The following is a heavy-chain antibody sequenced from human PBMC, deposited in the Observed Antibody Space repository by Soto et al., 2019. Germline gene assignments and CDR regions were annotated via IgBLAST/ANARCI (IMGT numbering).Heavy chain of an antibody. CDR1: GGTFSSYA. CDR2: IIPIFGTA. Sequence: SVKVSCKASGGTFSSYAISWVRQAPGQGLEWMGGIIPIFGTANYAQKFQGRVTITADESTSTAYMELSSLRSEDTAVYYCARDLQAGLYYDFWSGYGMDVWGQGTTVTVSS. D-gene: IGHD3-3*01. V-gene: IGHV1-69*13. CDR3: ARDLQAGLYYDFWSGYGMDV. J-gene: IGHJ6*02.